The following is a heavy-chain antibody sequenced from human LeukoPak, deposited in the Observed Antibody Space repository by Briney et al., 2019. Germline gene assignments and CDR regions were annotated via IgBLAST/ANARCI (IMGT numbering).Heavy chain of an antibody. Sequence: PSETLSLTCTVSGGSISSGDYYWSWIRQPPGQGLEWIGYIYYSGSTYYNPSLKSRVTISVDTSKNQFSLKLSSVTAADTAVYYCARYYDFWSGLLANWFDPWGQGTLVTVSS. CDR1: GGSISSGDYY. J-gene: IGHJ5*02. V-gene: IGHV4-30-4*08. CDR2: IYYSGST. CDR3: ARYYDFWSGLLANWFDP. D-gene: IGHD3-3*01.